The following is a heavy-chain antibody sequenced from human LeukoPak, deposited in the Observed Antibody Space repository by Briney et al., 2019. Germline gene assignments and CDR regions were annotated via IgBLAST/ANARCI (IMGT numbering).Heavy chain of an antibody. CDR3: AKDHSLQYYDSSGYFPGYY. CDR1: GFTFSSYG. Sequence: GGSLRLSCVASGFTFSSYGMHWVRQAPGKGREWVAFIRSDGTNKYYADSVKGRFTISRDNSKNTLFLQMNSLRADDTAVYYCAKDHSLQYYDSSGYFPGYYWGQGTLVTVSS. CDR2: IRSDGTNK. V-gene: IGHV3-30*02. D-gene: IGHD3-22*01. J-gene: IGHJ4*02.